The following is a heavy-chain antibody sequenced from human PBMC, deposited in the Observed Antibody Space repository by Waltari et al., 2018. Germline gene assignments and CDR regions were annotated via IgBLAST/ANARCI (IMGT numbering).Heavy chain of an antibody. Sequence: HLQLQESGPGLVKPSGTLSLTCSVSGGSINSTAFYWGWIRQPPGKGLEWIATANARSPTYFNPSIRGRATISGDTSKRQFSLKRTSVTAADTAVYYCATQSVLTAVGSAHPTWFDSWGQGTPVTVSS. V-gene: IGHV4-39*01. D-gene: IGHD3-9*01. CDR2: ANARSPT. CDR1: GGSINSTAFY. J-gene: IGHJ5*01. CDR3: ATQSVLTAVGSAHPTWFDS.